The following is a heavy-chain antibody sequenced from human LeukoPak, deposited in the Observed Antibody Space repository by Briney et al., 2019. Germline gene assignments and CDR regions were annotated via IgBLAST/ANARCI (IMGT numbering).Heavy chain of an antibody. CDR2: IYYNGST. V-gene: IGHV4-59*12. D-gene: IGHD3-16*01. CDR1: DGSIISYY. CDR3: ARGDYYAGGGRNWFDP. Sequence: SETLSLTCTVSDGSIISYYWGWIRQPPGKGLEWIGYIYYNGSTNYNPSLRSRVTISVDTSKNQFSLGLTSVTAADTAVYYCARGDYYAGGGRNWFDPWGHGTLVTISS. J-gene: IGHJ5*02.